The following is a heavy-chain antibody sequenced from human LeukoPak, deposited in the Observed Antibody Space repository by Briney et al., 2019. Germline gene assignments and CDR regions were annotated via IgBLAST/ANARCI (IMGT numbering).Heavy chain of an antibody. CDR2: INHSGST. CDR3: AVSDGYKSSRWFDP. V-gene: IGHV4-34*01. J-gene: IGHJ5*02. Sequence: SETLSLTCAVYGGSFSGCYWSWIRQPPGKGLEWIGEINHSGSTNYNPSLKSRVTISVDTSKNQFSLKLSSVTAADTAVYYCAVSDGYKSSRWFDPWGQGTLVTVSS. CDR1: GGSFSGCY. D-gene: IGHD5-24*01.